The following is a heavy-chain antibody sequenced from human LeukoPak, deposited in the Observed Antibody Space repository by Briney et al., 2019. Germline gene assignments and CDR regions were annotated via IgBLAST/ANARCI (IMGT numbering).Heavy chain of an antibody. CDR3: AKGPRSSSSWYLSYIDY. CDR2: ISYDGSNK. D-gene: IGHD6-13*01. J-gene: IGHJ4*02. CDR1: GFTFSSYG. V-gene: IGHV3-30*18. Sequence: GRSLRLSCAASGFTFSSYGMHWVRQAPGKGLEWVAVISYDGSNKYYADSVKGRFTISRDNSKNTLYLQMNSLRAEDTAVYYCAKGPRSSSSWYLSYIDYWGQGILVTVSS.